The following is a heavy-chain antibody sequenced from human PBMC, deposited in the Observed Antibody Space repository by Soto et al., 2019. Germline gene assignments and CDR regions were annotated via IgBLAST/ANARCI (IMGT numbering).Heavy chain of an antibody. CDR2: IWYDGSNK. Sequence: QVQLVQSGGGVVQPGRSLRLSCVASGFTFSSHGMHWVRQVPGKVLGWVGVIWYDGSNKYYADSVKGRFTISRDNSKNMLDLQMNSLRGEDTAVYYCARWNDYRAIDCWGQGTLVTVSS. J-gene: IGHJ4*02. D-gene: IGHD4-4*01. V-gene: IGHV3-33*01. CDR1: GFTFSSHG. CDR3: ARWNDYRAIDC.